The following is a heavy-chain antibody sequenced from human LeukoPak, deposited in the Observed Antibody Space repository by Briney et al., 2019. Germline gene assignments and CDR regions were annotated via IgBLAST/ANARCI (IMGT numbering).Heavy chain of an antibody. D-gene: IGHD6-13*01. CDR2: INPNSGGT. J-gene: IGHJ4*02. CDR1: GYTFTGYY. V-gene: IGHV1-2*02. Sequence: GASVKVSCMASGYTFTGYYMRWVRQAPGQGLEWMGWINPNSGGTNYAQKFQGRVTMTRDTSISTAYMELSRLRSDDTAVYYCARDAISSSWYGIDYWGQGTLDTVSS. CDR3: ARDAISSSWYGIDY.